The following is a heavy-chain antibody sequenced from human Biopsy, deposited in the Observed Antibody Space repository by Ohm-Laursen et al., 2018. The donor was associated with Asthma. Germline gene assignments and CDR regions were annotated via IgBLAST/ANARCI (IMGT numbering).Heavy chain of an antibody. D-gene: IGHD3-9*01. V-gene: IGHV1-18*04. CDR2: ISAYNGNT. J-gene: IGHJ6*02. Sequence: ASVKVSCTASGYTFTSYGISWVRQAPGQGLEWMGWISAYNGNTNYAQKLQGRVTITTDTSTSTAYMELRSLRSDDTAVYYCAREAYDILTGYYGGGGMDVWGQGTTVTVSS. CDR3: AREAYDILTGYYGGGGMDV. CDR1: GYTFTSYG.